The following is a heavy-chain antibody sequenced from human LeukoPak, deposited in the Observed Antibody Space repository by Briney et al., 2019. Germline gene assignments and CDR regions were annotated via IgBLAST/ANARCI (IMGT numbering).Heavy chain of an antibody. CDR3: AREVMVRGVMFPFDY. CDR1: GGSFSGYY. CDR2: INHSGST. D-gene: IGHD3-10*01. J-gene: IGHJ4*02. V-gene: IGHV4-34*01. Sequence: SETLSLTCAVYGGSFSGYYWSWIRQPPGKGLEWIGEINHSGSTNYNPSLKSRVTISVDKSKNQFSLKLSSVTAADTAVYYCAREVMVRGVMFPFDYWGQGTLVTVSS.